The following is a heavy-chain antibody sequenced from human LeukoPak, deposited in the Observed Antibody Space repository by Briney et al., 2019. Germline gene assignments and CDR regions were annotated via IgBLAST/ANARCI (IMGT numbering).Heavy chain of an antibody. Sequence: PSETLSLTCAVYGGSFSGYYWSWIRQPPGKGLEWIGEINHSGSTNYNPSLKSRVTISVDTSKNQFSLKLSSVTAADTAVYYCARDRTSYGDYYYYYMDVWGKGTTVTISS. CDR1: GGSFSGYY. J-gene: IGHJ6*03. CDR2: INHSGST. D-gene: IGHD5-18*01. V-gene: IGHV4-34*01. CDR3: ARDRTSYGDYYYYYMDV.